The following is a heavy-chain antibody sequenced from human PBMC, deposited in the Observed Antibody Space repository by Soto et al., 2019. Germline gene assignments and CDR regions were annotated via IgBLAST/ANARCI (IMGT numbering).Heavy chain of an antibody. CDR3: ARDRPNRDYGSYAFDV. J-gene: IGHJ3*01. Sequence: SQTLSLTCAISGDSVSSNSATWNWIRQSPSRGLEWLGRTYYRSRWYNDYAISVKSRITINPDTSKNQFSLQLNYVTPEDTALYFCARDRPNRDYGSYAFDVWGHGTMVTVSS. CDR2: TYYRSRWYN. CDR1: GDSVSSNSAT. V-gene: IGHV6-1*01. D-gene: IGHD4-17*01.